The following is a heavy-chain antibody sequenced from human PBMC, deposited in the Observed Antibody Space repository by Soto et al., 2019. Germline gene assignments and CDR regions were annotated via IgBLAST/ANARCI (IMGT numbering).Heavy chain of an antibody. J-gene: IGHJ4*02. V-gene: IGHV3-23*01. CDR2: ITVDGGST. CDR1: GFTFNTFA. CDR3: AKRYSYGYGHSDNHFDD. D-gene: IGHD5-18*01. Sequence: PGGSLRLSCAASGFTFNTFALTWVRQAPGKGLEWVSSITVDGGSTYYVDSVKGRFTISRDNSKNTLYLQMNSLRAEDTAVYYCAKRYSYGYGHSDNHFDDGDQEPLVTVSS.